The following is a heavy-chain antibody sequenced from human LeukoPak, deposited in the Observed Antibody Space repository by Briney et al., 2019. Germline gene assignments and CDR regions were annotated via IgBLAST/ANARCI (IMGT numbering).Heavy chain of an antibody. CDR3: ARGRRHGDLDY. J-gene: IGHJ4*02. CDR2: INSDGSST. D-gene: IGHD4-17*01. CDR1: GFTFSSYW. Sequence: PGGSLRLSCAASGFTFSSYWMHWVRQAPGKGLVWVSRINSDGSSTSYGDSVKGRFTISRDNAKNTLYLQMNSLRAEDTAVYYCARGRRHGDLDYWGQGTLVTVSS. V-gene: IGHV3-74*01.